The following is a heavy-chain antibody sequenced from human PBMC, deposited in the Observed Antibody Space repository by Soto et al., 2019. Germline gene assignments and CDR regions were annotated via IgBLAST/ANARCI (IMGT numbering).Heavy chain of an antibody. J-gene: IGHJ5*02. CDR2: IYYSGST. CDR3: ARDLYYYDSGYNWFDP. Sequence: SETLSLTCTVSGGSISSGDYHWSWIRQPPGKGLEWIGYIYYSGSTYYNPSLKSRVTISVDTSKNQFSLKLSSVTAADTAVYYCARDLYYYDSGYNWFDPWGQGTLVTVSS. V-gene: IGHV4-30-4*01. D-gene: IGHD3-22*01. CDR1: GGSISSGDYH.